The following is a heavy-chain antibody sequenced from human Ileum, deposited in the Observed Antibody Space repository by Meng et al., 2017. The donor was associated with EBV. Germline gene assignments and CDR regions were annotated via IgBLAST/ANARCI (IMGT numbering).Heavy chain of an antibody. V-gene: IGHV1-18*01. CDR2: SSAYNGNT. CDR3: ARDLPGGTKGTWLDL. Sequence: QVPVVQSGAEVKKAGALVKVSCKASGYIFNNYGVSWVRQAPGQGPEWMGWSSAYNGNTNYAQNFQGRFTMTTDTSTSTAYMELRSLRSDDTAVYYCARDLPGGTKGTWLDLWGQGTLVTVSS. J-gene: IGHJ5*02. CDR1: GYIFNNYG. D-gene: IGHD1-14*01.